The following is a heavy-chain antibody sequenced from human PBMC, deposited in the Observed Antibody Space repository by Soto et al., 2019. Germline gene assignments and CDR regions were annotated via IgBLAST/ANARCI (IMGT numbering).Heavy chain of an antibody. Sequence: SETLFLTCTVSGGPFPTGGYYWIWISREPGKGLAWIGYIYYNGDTSYNPYLRSRVTIPADTSKTQFSLRLSSVTSADTAVYSCARGDSQVSSVFDYWGQGMLVTVSS. J-gene: IGHJ4*02. CDR2: IYYNGDT. CDR1: GGPFPTGGYY. CDR3: ARGDSQVSSVFDY. V-gene: IGHV4-31*03. D-gene: IGHD3-16*01.